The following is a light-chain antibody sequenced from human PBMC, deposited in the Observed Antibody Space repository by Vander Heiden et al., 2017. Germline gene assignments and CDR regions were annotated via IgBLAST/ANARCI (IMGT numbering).Light chain of an antibody. Sequence: DIVMTQSPDSLAVSLGDRAPINCKSSQSVLYSSNNKNYLAWYQQKPGQPPKLLIYWASTRESGVPDRFSGSGSGTDFTLTISSLQAEDVAVYYCQQYYSLFTFGPGTKVD. CDR1: QSVLYSSNNKNY. J-gene: IGKJ3*01. V-gene: IGKV4-1*01. CDR2: WAS. CDR3: QQYYSLFT.